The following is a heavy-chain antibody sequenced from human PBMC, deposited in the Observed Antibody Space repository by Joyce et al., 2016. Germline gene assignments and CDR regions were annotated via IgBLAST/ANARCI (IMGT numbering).Heavy chain of an antibody. CDR3: TRRRLDSSGNPAAFDI. CDR2: IRDKVKNKAT. Sequence: GFTFSDSRIHWVRQASGKGLEWVARIRDKVKNKATIYAASVQGRFTISRDESKSTVYLQMNSLNSEDTAMYYCTRRRLDSSGNPAAFDIWGQGTMVTVSS. CDR1: GFTFSDSR. D-gene: IGHD3-22*01. V-gene: IGHV3-73*01. J-gene: IGHJ3*02.